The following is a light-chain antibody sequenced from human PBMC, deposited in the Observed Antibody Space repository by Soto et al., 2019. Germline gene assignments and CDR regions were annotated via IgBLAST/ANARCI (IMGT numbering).Light chain of an antibody. J-gene: IGKJ1*01. V-gene: IGKV3-20*01. CDR2: GAS. CDR3: KQYGSSGK. Sequence: ETVSTPSPATLSLSPGEGATLSCRASQSVSSFLAWYQQKPGQAPRLLIYGASNRATGIPDRFSGSGSGTDFTLTISRLEPEDFAVYYCKQYGSSGKFGQGTKGDIK. CDR1: QSVSSF.